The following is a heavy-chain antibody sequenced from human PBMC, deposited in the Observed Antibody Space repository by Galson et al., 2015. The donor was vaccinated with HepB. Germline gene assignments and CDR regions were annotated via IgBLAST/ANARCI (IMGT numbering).Heavy chain of an antibody. V-gene: IGHV3-21*01. D-gene: IGHD3-10*01. CDR1: GFTFSNYN. CDR2: ISSSSTYI. CDR3: AGTPRGLMNLDY. J-gene: IGHJ4*02. Sequence: SLRLSCAASGFTFSNYNMNWVRQTPGKGLEWVSFISSSSTYIYYADSMKGRFTISRDNAKNSLFLQMNSLRVEDTAVYYCAGTPRGLMNLDYWGQGTLLIVSS.